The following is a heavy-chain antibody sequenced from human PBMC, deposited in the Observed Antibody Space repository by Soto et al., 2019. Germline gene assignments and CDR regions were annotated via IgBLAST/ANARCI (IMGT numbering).Heavy chain of an antibody. Sequence: EAQLVESGGGLVQPGGSLRLSCAAFGFTLSSYEMDWVRQAPGKGLEWVSHISRSGSPIYYADSVKGRFTISRDNAKNSVYLQMNSLRAEDTAIYYWSRVYADYLIDAFDIWGQGTMVSVSS. D-gene: IGHD4-17*01. CDR3: SRVYADYLIDAFDI. CDR2: ISRSGSPI. CDR1: GFTLSSYE. J-gene: IGHJ3*02. V-gene: IGHV3-48*03.